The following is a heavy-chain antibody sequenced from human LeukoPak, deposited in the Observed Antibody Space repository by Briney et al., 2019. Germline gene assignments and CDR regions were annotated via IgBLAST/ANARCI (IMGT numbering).Heavy chain of an antibody. D-gene: IGHD6-6*01. CDR1: GYTFTSYY. Sequence: ASVKVSCKASGYTFTSYYMHWLRQAPGQGLEWMGIINPSGGSTSYAQKFQGRVTMTRDTSTSTVYMELSSLRSEDTAVYYCARDLHTPFIAAPGAFDIWGQGTMVTVSS. J-gene: IGHJ3*02. CDR3: ARDLHTPFIAAPGAFDI. CDR2: INPSGGST. V-gene: IGHV1-46*01.